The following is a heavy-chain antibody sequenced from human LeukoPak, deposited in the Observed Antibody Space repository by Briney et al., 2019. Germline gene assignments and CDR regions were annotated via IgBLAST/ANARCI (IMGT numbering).Heavy chain of an antibody. Sequence: SETLSLTCTVSGGSISSYYWGWIRQPPGKGLEWIGYIYYSGSTNYNPSLKSRVTISVDTSKNQFSLKLSSVTAADTAVYYCASSGYSSSWFGAYYYYYMDVWGKGTTVTVSS. CDR1: GGSISSYY. V-gene: IGHV4-59*01. CDR2: IYYSGST. J-gene: IGHJ6*03. D-gene: IGHD6-13*01. CDR3: ASSGYSSSWFGAYYYYYMDV.